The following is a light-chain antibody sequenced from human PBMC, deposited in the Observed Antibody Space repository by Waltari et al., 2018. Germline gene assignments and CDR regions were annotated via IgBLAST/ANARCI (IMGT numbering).Light chain of an antibody. J-gene: IGKJ2*01. CDR3: QQSYSTPRT. CDR1: QSISSY. Sequence: DIHMSQPSSSLSASVGDRVTITCRVSQSISSYLNWYQQKPGKAPKLLIYAASSLQSGVPSRFSGSGSGTDFTLTISSLQPEDFATYYCQQSYSTPRTFGQGTKLEIK. V-gene: IGKV1-39*01. CDR2: AAS.